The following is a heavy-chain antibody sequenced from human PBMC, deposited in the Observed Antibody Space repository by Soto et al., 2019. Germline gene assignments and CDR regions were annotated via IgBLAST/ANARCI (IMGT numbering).Heavy chain of an antibody. D-gene: IGHD3-3*01. Sequence: QVQLVQSGAEVKKPGSSVKVSCKASGGTFSSYTISWVRQAPGQGLEWMGRIIPILGIANYAQKFQGRVTITADQSTSPAYMELGSLRSEDTAVYYCARAPSAFWSGSWFDPWGQGTLVTVSS. CDR2: IIPILGIA. CDR1: GGTFSSYT. J-gene: IGHJ5*02. V-gene: IGHV1-69*02. CDR3: ARAPSAFWSGSWFDP.